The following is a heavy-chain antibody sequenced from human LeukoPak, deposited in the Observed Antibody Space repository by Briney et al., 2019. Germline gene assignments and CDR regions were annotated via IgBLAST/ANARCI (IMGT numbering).Heavy chain of an antibody. CDR1: GFTFSSFA. Sequence: PGGSLRLSCAASGFTFSSFAINWVRQAPGKGLEWVSVITGSGSGADYADSVKGRFTISRDNSQNTVHLQMNSLRAEDTAVYYCARDSRSGWYNEIGYFDYWGQGTLVTVSS. CDR2: ITGSGSGA. D-gene: IGHD6-19*01. J-gene: IGHJ4*02. CDR3: ARDSRSGWYNEIGYFDY. V-gene: IGHV3-23*01.